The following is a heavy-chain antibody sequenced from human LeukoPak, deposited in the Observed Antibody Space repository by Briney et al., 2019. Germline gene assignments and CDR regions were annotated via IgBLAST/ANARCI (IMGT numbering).Heavy chain of an antibody. D-gene: IGHD5-24*01. CDR2: SRNKANSYST. Sequence: PGGSLRLSCAAPGFIFSDYYMDWVRQAPGKGLERVGRSRNKANSYSTEYAASVKGRFTISRDESKNLLYLQMNSLKMEDTAVYYCARGYKSFDNWGQGTLVTVSS. CDR3: ARGYKSFDN. CDR1: GFIFSDYY. J-gene: IGHJ4*02. V-gene: IGHV3-72*01.